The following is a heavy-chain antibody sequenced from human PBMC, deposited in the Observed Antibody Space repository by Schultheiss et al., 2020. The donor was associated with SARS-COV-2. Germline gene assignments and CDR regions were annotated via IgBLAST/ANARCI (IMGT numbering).Heavy chain of an antibody. D-gene: IGHD2-15*01. CDR2: IYPGDSDT. J-gene: IGHJ6*02. V-gene: IGHV5-51*01. CDR1: GYSFTSYW. Sequence: GGSLRLSCKGSGYSFTSYWIGWVRQMPGKGLEWMGIIYPGDSDTRYSPSFQGQVTISADKSISTAYLQWSSLKASDTAMYYCARYCSGGSCYSWYYYYGMDVWGQGTTVTVSS. CDR3: ARYCSGGSCYSWYYYYGMDV.